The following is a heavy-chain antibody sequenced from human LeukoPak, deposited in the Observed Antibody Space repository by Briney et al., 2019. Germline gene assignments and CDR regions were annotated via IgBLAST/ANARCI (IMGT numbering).Heavy chain of an antibody. Sequence: PSETLSLTCTVSGYSISSGYYWGWIRQPPGKGLEWIGSIYHSGSTYYNPSLKSRVTISVDKSKNQFSLKLSSVTAADTAVYYCARSSVPYYYYNYYMDVWGKGTTVTVSS. J-gene: IGHJ6*03. CDR3: ARSSVPYYYYNYYMDV. V-gene: IGHV4-38-2*02. D-gene: IGHD3-22*01. CDR1: GYSISSGYY. CDR2: IYHSGST.